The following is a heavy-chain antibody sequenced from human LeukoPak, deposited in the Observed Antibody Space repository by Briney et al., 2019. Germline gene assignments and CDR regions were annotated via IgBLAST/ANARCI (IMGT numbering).Heavy chain of an antibody. CDR2: ISSGFHA. J-gene: IGHJ4*02. Sequence: GGFLRPCCTASGFILGSHDLHWVRQIPGEGLEWVAAISSGFHAFFADSVQGRFTVSREDARNSLYLQMNSLRAGDTAVYYCATTFPYCSSGTCALGGEGTLVTVSS. CDR3: ATTFPYCSSGTCAL. V-gene: IGHV3-13*01. CDR1: GFILGSHD. D-gene: IGHD2-15*01.